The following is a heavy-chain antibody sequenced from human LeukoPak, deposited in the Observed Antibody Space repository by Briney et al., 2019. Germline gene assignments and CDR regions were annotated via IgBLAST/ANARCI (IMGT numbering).Heavy chain of an antibody. Sequence: PGGSLRLSCAASGFTFSSYSMNWVRQAPGKGLERVSYISSSSSTIYYADSVKGRFTISRDNAKNSLYLQMNSLRAEDTAVYYGARDSVYYYYYMDVWGKGTTVTVSS. CDR2: ISSSSSTI. J-gene: IGHJ6*03. CDR1: GFTFSSYS. CDR3: ARDSVYYYYYMDV. D-gene: IGHD3-10*01. V-gene: IGHV3-48*04.